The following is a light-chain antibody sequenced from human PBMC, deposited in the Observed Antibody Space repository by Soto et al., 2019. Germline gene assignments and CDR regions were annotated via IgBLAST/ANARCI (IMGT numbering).Light chain of an antibody. CDR1: SSDVGGYNY. CDR2: DVT. Sequence: QSVLTQPASVSGSPGQSIAISCTGTSSDVGGYNYVSWYQQRPGKAPKLIIFDVTNRPSGVSDRFSGSKSGSTASLTISGLQADDEADYYCTSFAGSGTYVFGTGTKVTVL. CDR3: TSFAGSGTYV. J-gene: IGLJ1*01. V-gene: IGLV2-14*01.